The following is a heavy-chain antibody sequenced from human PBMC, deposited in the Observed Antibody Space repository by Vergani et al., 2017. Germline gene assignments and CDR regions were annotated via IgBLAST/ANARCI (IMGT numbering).Heavy chain of an antibody. V-gene: IGHV2-5*04. D-gene: IGHD1-7*01. Sequence: QITLKESGPTLVKPTQTLTLTCTFSGFSLNTRGVSVAWIRQPPGKALDWLALIYWNDDQHYSPSLNNRVTITKDPSKNQVVLTMTNMVYVDTGTYYCVYRKTEWGTTGXFYPFYYYDYMDVWGKGTTVTVSS. J-gene: IGHJ6*03. CDR3: VYRKTEWGTTGXFYPFYYYDYMDV. CDR2: IYWNDDQ. CDR1: GFSLNTRGVS.